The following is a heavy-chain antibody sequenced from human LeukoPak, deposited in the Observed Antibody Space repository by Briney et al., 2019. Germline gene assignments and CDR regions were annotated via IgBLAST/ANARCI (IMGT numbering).Heavy chain of an antibody. CDR3: AKGGWDLLGHFDY. CDR1: GFVFSAFR. J-gene: IGHJ4*02. D-gene: IGHD1-26*01. Sequence: GESLRLSCAGTGFVFSAFRMTWIRQASGRGLEWVSTISGSGGSTYYADSVKGRFTISRDNSKNTLYLQMNSLRAEDTAVYYCAKGGWDLLGHFDYWGQGTLVTVSS. CDR2: ISGSGGST. V-gene: IGHV3-23*01.